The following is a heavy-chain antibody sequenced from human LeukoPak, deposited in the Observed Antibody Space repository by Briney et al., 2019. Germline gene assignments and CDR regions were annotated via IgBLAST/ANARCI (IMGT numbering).Heavy chain of an antibody. J-gene: IGHJ2*01. CDR3: ARTQELIPAYWYSDL. D-gene: IGHD1-1*01. Sequence: PSETLSLTCSVSGGSITSSTYHWGWIRQSPGKGLEWIGNTYSSGSTYYNPSLKSRVTISVDTSKNHVSLRLNSVTAADTAVFYCARTQELIPAYWYSDLWGRGTLVTVSS. V-gene: IGHV4-39*02. CDR1: GGSITSSTYH. CDR2: TYSSGST.